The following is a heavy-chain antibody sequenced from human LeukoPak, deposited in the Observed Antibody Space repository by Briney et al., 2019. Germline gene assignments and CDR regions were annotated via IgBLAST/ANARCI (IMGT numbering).Heavy chain of an antibody. Sequence: GGSLRLPCAASGFTFSSYWMSWVRQAPGKGLEWVANIKQDGSEKYYVDSVKGRFTISRDNAKNSLYLQMNGLRAEDTAVYYCARDQSYDSSGYSFDYWGQGTLVTVSS. D-gene: IGHD3-22*01. CDR3: ARDQSYDSSGYSFDY. CDR1: GFTFSSYW. V-gene: IGHV3-7*01. J-gene: IGHJ4*02. CDR2: IKQDGSEK.